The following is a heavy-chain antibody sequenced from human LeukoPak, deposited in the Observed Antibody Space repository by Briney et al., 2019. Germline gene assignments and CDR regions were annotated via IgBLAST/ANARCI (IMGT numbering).Heavy chain of an antibody. Sequence: ASVKVSCKASGYTFTSYDINWVRQATGQGLEWMGWMNPNSGNTGYAQKLQGRVTMTTDTSTSTAYMELRSLRSDDTAVYYCARVWGIYCSSTSCPNWYDPWGQGTLVTVSS. J-gene: IGHJ5*02. CDR1: GYTFTSYD. CDR3: ARVWGIYCSSTSCPNWYDP. V-gene: IGHV1-8*01. D-gene: IGHD2-2*01. CDR2: MNPNSGNT.